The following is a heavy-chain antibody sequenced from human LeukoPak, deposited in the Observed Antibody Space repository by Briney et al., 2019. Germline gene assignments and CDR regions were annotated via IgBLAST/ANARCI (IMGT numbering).Heavy chain of an antibody. D-gene: IGHD4-17*01. CDR2: IRQDGSQK. V-gene: IGHV3-7*01. Sequence: PGGSLRLSCEASGFTFNNYWMSWVRQAPGKGLEWVATIRQDGSQKYYVDSVKGRFTISRDNAKNSLYLQMNSLRAEDTAVYYCARESGSVTSEVDFDYWGQGTLVAVSS. J-gene: IGHJ4*02. CDR1: GFTFNNYW. CDR3: ARESGSVTSEVDFDY.